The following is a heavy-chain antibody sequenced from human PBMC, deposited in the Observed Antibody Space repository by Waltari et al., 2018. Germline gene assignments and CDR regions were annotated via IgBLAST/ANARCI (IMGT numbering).Heavy chain of an antibody. Sequence: QLQLQEPVPGLVKPSETLSLTCTVSGGSITSSSYSWGWIRQPPGKGLEWIGYMYPSGSTFHSPSLKSRVTISIDTSKNQFSLKLSSLTAADTAVYSCVRFRRDGYNYFDYWGQGKLVTVSS. J-gene: IGHJ4*02. D-gene: IGHD5-12*01. CDR2: MYPSGST. CDR1: GGSITSSSYS. V-gene: IGHV4-39*07. CDR3: VRFRRDGYNYFDY.